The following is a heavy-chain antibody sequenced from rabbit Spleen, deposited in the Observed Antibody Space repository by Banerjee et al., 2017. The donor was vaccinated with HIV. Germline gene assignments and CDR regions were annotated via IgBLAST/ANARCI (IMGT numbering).Heavy chain of an antibody. CDR1: GFDFSSSYY. V-gene: IGHV1S40*01. Sequence: QSLEESGGDLVKPGASLTLTCTASGFDFSSSYYMCWVRQAPGKGLEWIACIYAGGSGSTYYASWAKGRFTISKTSSPTVTLQMTSLTAADTATYFCARASPSDFYFSLWGPGTLVTVS. CDR3: ARASPSDFYFSL. J-gene: IGHJ6*01. CDR2: IYAGGSGST. D-gene: IGHD1-1*01.